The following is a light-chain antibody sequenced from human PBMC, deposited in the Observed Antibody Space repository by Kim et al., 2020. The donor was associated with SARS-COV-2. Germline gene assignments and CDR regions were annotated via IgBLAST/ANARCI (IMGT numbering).Light chain of an antibody. CDR1: SSDVGGYDF. CDR3: CSYAGIYTAV. CDR2: DVD. V-gene: IGLV2-11*01. J-gene: IGLJ2*01. Sequence: QSALTQPRSVSGSPGQAVTIFCTGTSSDVGGYDFVSWYQQYPGKVPKLIIYDVDRRPSGVPDRFSGSKSGNTASLTISGLQAEDEADYYCCSYAGIYTAVFGGGTKLTVL.